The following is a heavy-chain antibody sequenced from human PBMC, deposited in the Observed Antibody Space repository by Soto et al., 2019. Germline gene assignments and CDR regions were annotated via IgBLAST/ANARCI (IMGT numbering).Heavy chain of an antibody. V-gene: IGHV1-18*01. Sequence: QVQLVQSGAEVKKPGASVKVSCKASGYIFSNYGISWVRQAPGQGLEWMGWISVYNGNTNYAQKFQGRVTMTTDTSTTTGYMELRSLRSDDTAVYYWARDDEMTTFLFGVFDIWGQGTMVTVSS. CDR1: GYIFSNYG. D-gene: IGHD2-8*01. CDR2: ISVYNGNT. J-gene: IGHJ3*02. CDR3: ARDDEMTTFLFGVFDI.